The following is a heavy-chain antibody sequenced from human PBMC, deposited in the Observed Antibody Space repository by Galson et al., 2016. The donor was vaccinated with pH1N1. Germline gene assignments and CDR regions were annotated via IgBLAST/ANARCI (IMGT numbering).Heavy chain of an antibody. CDR3: AKATRRLQDYYFDY. D-gene: IGHD5-24*01. Sequence: SLRLSCAASGFTVSNYGMSWVCQAPGKGLEWVSGISGSGGSTYYTDSVKGRFTISRDNSKHTLYLQMNSLTADDTAVYYCAKATRRLQDYYFDYWGQGTLVTVSS. J-gene: IGHJ4*02. CDR1: GFTVSNYG. CDR2: ISGSGGST. V-gene: IGHV3-23*01.